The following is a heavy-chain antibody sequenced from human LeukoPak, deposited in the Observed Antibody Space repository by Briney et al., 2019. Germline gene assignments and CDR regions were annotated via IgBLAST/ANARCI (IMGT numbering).Heavy chain of an antibody. Sequence: GGSLRLSCAVSGFTFSGYWMSWVRQAPGKGLEWVATIKQDESEKYYVDSVKGRFTISRDNAKNSLYLQMNSLRAEDTAVYYCAGPIFGVVRDYWGQGTLVTVSA. CDR3: AGPIFGVVRDY. J-gene: IGHJ4*02. D-gene: IGHD3-3*01. V-gene: IGHV3-7*03. CDR1: GFTFSGYW. CDR2: IKQDESEK.